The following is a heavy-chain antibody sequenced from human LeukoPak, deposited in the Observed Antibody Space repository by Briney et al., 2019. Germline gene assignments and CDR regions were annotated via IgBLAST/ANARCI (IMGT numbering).Heavy chain of an antibody. CDR3: AKVGLGGITRDAFDI. CDR1: GFTFSTYW. Sequence: GGSLRLSCAASGFTFSTYWIHWVRQPPGKGLVWVSRISSDGSSTTYADSVKGRFTISRDNAKNTVYLQMNSLRAEDTAVYYCAKVGLGGITRDAFDIWGQGTMVTVSS. V-gene: IGHV3-74*01. D-gene: IGHD3-16*01. CDR2: ISSDGSST. J-gene: IGHJ3*02.